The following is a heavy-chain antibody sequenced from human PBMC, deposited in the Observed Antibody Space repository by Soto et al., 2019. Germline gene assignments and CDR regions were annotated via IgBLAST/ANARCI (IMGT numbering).Heavy chain of an antibody. J-gene: IGHJ4*02. V-gene: IGHV1-18*01. CDR3: AGSRGFGFDF. CDR2: LSGDNGDI. CDR1: DYTFNSYG. D-gene: IGHD2-15*01. Sequence: QVQLVQSGDELKKPGASVKVSCKASDYTFNSYGISWVRKAPGQGLEWMGWLSGDNGDIKYAQKFQGRVTMTTDISTSTVDMELRSLSSDDTAVYFCAGSRGFGFDFWGQGTLVTVSS.